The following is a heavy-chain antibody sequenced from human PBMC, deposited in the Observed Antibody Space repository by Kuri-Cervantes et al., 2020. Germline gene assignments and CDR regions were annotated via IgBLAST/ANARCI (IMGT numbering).Heavy chain of an antibody. CDR3: ASGPFGGYDFWSGYHDY. J-gene: IGHJ4*02. CDR2: ISAYNGNT. V-gene: IGHV1-18*01. Sequence: ASVKVSCKASGYTFTSYGISWVRQAPGQGLEWMGWISAYNGNTNYAQKFQGRVTMTTDTSTSTAYMELRSLRSDDTAVYYCASGPFGGYDFWSGYHDYWGQGTLVTVSS. D-gene: IGHD3-3*01. CDR1: GYTFTSYG.